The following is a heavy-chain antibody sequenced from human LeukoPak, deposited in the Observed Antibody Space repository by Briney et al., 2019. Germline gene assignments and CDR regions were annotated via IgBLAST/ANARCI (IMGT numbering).Heavy chain of an antibody. V-gene: IGHV3-21*01. CDR1: GFTFSSYS. J-gene: IGHJ4*02. CDR3: ARDGAVAGTNYFDY. D-gene: IGHD6-19*01. CDR2: ISSSSSYI. Sequence: PGGSLRLSCAASGFTFSSYSMNWVRQAPGKGLEWVSSISSSSSYIYYADSVKGRFTISRDNAKNSLYLQMNSLRAEDTAVYYCARDGAVAGTNYFDYWGQGTLVTVSS.